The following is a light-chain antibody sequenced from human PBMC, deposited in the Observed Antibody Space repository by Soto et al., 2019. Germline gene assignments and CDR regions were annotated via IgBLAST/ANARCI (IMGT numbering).Light chain of an antibody. CDR2: GAS. V-gene: IGKV3-20*01. Sequence: EIVMTQSPATLSVSPGDRATLSCRASQSVSSNLAWYQQTPGQAPRFLIYGASTRATGIPDRFSGSGSGTDFTLTISRLEPEDVAIYYCQQYGGSPRITFGQGTRLEI. CDR1: QSVSSN. J-gene: IGKJ5*01. CDR3: QQYGGSPRIT.